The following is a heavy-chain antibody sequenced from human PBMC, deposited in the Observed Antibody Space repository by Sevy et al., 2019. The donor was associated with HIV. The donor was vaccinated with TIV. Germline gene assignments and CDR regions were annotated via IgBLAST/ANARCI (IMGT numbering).Heavy chain of an antibody. J-gene: IGHJ2*01. D-gene: IGHD6-13*01. CDR3: ARDLGSSWYDVDWYFDL. Sequence: GGSLRLSCAVSGFTFDDYAMHWVRQAPGKGLEWVSSISWNSGSIDYADSVKGRFSISRDDAKNSLYLQMNSLRPEDTALYYCARDLGSSWYDVDWYFDLWGHGTLVTVSS. V-gene: IGHV3-9*01. CDR1: GFTFDDYA. CDR2: ISWNSGSI.